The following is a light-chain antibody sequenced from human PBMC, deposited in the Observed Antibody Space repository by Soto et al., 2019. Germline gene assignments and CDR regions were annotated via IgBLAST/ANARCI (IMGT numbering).Light chain of an antibody. J-gene: IGKJ5*01. CDR3: QQFNSYPIT. Sequence: AIQVTQSPSSLSASVGDRVTITCRASQDIRGALAWYQQKPGKATKLLVYDVSTLENEVPSRFSGSSSGTHFTLTISSLQPEDFGTYYCQQFNSYPITFGHGTRLEIK. CDR2: DVS. CDR1: QDIRGA. V-gene: IGKV1-13*02.